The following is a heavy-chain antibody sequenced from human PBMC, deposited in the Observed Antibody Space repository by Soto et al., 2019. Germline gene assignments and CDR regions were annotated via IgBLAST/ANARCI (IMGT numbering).Heavy chain of an antibody. CDR2: ISGSGGST. D-gene: IGHD3-22*01. V-gene: IGHV3-23*01. J-gene: IGHJ5*02. Sequence: PGGSLRLSCAASGFTFSSYAMSWVRQAPGKGLEWVSAISGSGGSTYYADSVKGRFTISRDNSKNTLYLQTNSLRAEDTAVYYCAKDYYDSSGYYLPYNWFDPWGQGTLVTVSS. CDR3: AKDYYDSSGYYLPYNWFDP. CDR1: GFTFSSYA.